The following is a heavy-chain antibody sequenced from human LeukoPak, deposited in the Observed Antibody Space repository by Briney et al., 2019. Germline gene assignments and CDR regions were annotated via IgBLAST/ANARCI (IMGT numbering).Heavy chain of an antibody. CDR1: GGSISSSSYY. CDR2: IYYSGST. Sequence: SETLSLTCTVSGGSISSSSYYWGWIRQPPGKGLEWIGYIYYSGSTNYNPSLKSRVTISVDTSKNQFSLKLSSVTAADTAVYYCASTGGLVVPAPFDYWGQGTLVTVSS. CDR3: ASTGGLVVPAPFDY. J-gene: IGHJ4*02. V-gene: IGHV4-61*05. D-gene: IGHD2-2*01.